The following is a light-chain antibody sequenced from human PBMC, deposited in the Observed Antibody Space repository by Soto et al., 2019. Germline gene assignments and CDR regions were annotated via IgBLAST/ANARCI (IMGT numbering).Light chain of an antibody. CDR1: QSVSSN. CDR3: QQYNSWPSWT. V-gene: IGKV3-15*01. Sequence: EIVMTQSPATLSVSPGERATLACRASQSVSSNSACYQQKPGQAPRRLIYGASTRATGIPARFSGSGSGTEFPLTISSLQSEDFAVYYCQQYNSWPSWTFGQGTKGEIK. J-gene: IGKJ1*01. CDR2: GAS.